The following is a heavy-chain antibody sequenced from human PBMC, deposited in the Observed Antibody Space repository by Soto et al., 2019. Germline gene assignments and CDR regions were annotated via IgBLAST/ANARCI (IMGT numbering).Heavy chain of an antibody. CDR3: ARRARPDFYYMDV. CDR2: NSSNGVGT. CDR1: GFTHSGYA. V-gene: IGHV3-64*01. Sequence: EVQLAESGGGLAQTGGSLRLSCVASGFTHSGYAMDWVRQAPGKGLEYGSGNSSNGVGTYYANSVQGRFTIARDKSKSTVYLKMGSLSPEDVAVYYCARRARPDFYYMDVWGKGTTVTVSS. J-gene: IGHJ6*03. D-gene: IGHD6-6*01.